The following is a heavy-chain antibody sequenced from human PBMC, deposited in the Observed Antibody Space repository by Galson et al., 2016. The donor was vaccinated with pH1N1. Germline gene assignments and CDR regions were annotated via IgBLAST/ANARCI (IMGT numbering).Heavy chain of an antibody. CDR3: ATEYRGSYYVPRYFGL. V-gene: IGHV1-24*01. CDR1: GSTLSELA. Sequence: SVKVSCKVSGSTLSELAIHWVRQTPGKGLEWMGGFDLEDEKQFYAQTFEGRVTMTQDTSTEPANMQLSSLTSDDAAVYYCATEYRGSYYVPRYFGLWGLGTLVSVFS. J-gene: IGHJ2*01. D-gene: IGHD1-26*01. CDR2: FDLEDEKQ.